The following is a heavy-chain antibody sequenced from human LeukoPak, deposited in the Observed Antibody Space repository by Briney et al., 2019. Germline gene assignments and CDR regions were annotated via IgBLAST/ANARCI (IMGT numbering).Heavy chain of an antibody. CDR3: ARGYYDSSGYYDY. V-gene: IGHV1-69*05. D-gene: IGHD3-22*01. Sequence: SVKVSCKASGGTFSSYAISWVRQAPGQGLEWMGGIIPIFGTANYAQKFQGRVTITTDEFTSTAYMELSSLRSEDTAVYYCARGYYDSSGYYDYWGQGTLVTVSS. J-gene: IGHJ4*02. CDR2: IIPIFGTA. CDR1: GGTFSSYA.